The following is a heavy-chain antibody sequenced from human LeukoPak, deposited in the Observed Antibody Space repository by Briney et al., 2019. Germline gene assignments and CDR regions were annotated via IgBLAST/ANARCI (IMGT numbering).Heavy chain of an antibody. Sequence: GSLRLSCAASGFTFSSCSMNWVRQAPGKGLEWVAFIRYDGSNKYYADSVKGRFTISRDNSKNTLYLQMNSLRAEDTAVYYCAVVRGVIWSVFMDVWGKGTTVTISS. CDR1: GFTFSSCS. CDR3: AVVRGVIWSVFMDV. D-gene: IGHD3-10*01. CDR2: IRYDGSNK. J-gene: IGHJ6*03. V-gene: IGHV3-30*02.